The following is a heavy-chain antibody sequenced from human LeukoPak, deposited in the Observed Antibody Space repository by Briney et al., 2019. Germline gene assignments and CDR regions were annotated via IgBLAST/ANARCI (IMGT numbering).Heavy chain of an antibody. V-gene: IGHV3-21*05. J-gene: IGHJ6*02. CDR1: GFTFSNYA. Sequence: GSLRLSCAASGFTFSNYAMNWVRQAPGKGLEWVSYISSSSSYTNYADSVKGRFTISRDNAKNSLYLQMNSLRAEDTAVYYCARAPHYSNYGPYYYGMDVWGQGTTVTVSS. CDR3: ARAPHYSNYGPYYYGMDV. D-gene: IGHD4-11*01. CDR2: ISSSSSYT.